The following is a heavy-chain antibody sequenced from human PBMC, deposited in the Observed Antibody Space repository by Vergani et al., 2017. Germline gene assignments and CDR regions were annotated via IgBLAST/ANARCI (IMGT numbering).Heavy chain of an antibody. CDR2: ISYDGTQK. D-gene: IGHD1-1*01. Sequence: VQLVQSGGALVQPGGSLRLSCAASGFTSSYYGMHWVRQAPGKGLEWVAVISYDGTQKYYADSVKGRFTISRDNSKSTLYLQMNSLRTEDTAVYYCATKSCGTPGCQIGYFREWGQGTLVTVSS. V-gene: IGHV3-30*03. CDR1: GFTSSYYG. J-gene: IGHJ1*01. CDR3: ATKSCGTPGCQIGYFRE.